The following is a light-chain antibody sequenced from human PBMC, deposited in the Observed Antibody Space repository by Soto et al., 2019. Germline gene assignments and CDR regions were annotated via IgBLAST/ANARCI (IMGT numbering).Light chain of an antibody. CDR1: SSDVGKYNL. CDR3: CSYALSNTYV. J-gene: IGLJ1*01. Sequence: QSALTQPASVSGSPGQSITISCTGTSSDVGKYNLVSWYQQHPGKAPKLLISEVTKRPSGVSNHFSGSKSGNTASLTISGLQAEEEAEYYRCSYALSNTYVFGTGTKVTVL. V-gene: IGLV2-23*02. CDR2: EVT.